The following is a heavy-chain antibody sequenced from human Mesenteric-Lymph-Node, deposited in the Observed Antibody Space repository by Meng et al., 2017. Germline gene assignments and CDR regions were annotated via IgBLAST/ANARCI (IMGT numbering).Heavy chain of an antibody. CDR1: GGSVSSGGYY. Sequence: QVQLKDPGPGLVKPSQIFFLSCTVSGGSVSSGGYYWTWICQHPGKGLEWFGHIYYSGSTFYIPSPKRRVIISIDTSKKQFSLNLRSVTAADTAVYYCARVSSGWDYFDYWGQGTLVTVSS. CDR3: ARVSSGWDYFDY. CDR2: IYYSGST. V-gene: IGHV4-31*03. J-gene: IGHJ4*02. D-gene: IGHD6-19*01.